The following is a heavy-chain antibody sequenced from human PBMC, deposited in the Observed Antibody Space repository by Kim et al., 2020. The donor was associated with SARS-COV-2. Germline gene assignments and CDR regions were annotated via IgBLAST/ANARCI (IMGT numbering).Heavy chain of an antibody. CDR2: ISSSSSYT. D-gene: IGHD3-16*02. J-gene: IGHJ6*02. V-gene: IGHV3-11*05. CDR1: GFTFSDYY. CDR3: ARVGYDYVCGSYRDYYYSYGMDV. Sequence: GGSLRLSCATSGFTFSDYYMSWIRQAPGKGLEWVSYISSSSSYTNYADSVRGRFTISRDNAKNSLYLQMNSLRAEDTAVYYCARVGYDYVCGSYRDYYYSYGMDVWGQGTTVTVSS.